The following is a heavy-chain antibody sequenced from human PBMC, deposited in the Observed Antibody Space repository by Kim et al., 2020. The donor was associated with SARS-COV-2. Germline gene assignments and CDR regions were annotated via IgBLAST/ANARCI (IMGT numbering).Heavy chain of an antibody. J-gene: IGHJ4*02. D-gene: IGHD3-10*01. V-gene: IGHV1-46*01. CDR3: AREGPGNVVRGVN. Sequence: YAQKCQGRVTMTRDTSTSTVYMELSSLGSEDTAVYYCAREGPGNVVRGVNWGQGALVTVSS.